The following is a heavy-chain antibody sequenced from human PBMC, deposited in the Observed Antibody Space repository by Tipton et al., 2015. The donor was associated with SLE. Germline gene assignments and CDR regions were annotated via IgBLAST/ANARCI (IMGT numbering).Heavy chain of an antibody. CDR1: GYTFTNFD. D-gene: IGHD3/OR15-3a*01. J-gene: IGHJ4*02. CDR2: MAPNTGTT. V-gene: IGHV1-8*01. CDR3: VAGGPLDHFFDY. Sequence: QLVQSGAEVKKPGASVRVSCRASGYTFTNFDINWVRQATGQGLEWMGWMAPNTGTTVYAQKFQGRVTMTRNAAISTAYMDLSSLRSEDTAVYYCVAGGPLDHFFDYWGQGTLVTVSS.